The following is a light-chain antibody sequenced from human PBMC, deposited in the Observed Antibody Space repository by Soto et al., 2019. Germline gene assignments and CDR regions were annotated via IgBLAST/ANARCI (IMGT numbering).Light chain of an antibody. CDR1: SSDVGGYNY. CDR3: SSYAGSNNLV. V-gene: IGLV2-8*01. CDR2: EVS. Sequence: QSALTQPPSASGSPGQSVTISCTGTSSDVGGYNYVSWYQQHPGKAPKLMIYEVSKRPSGVPDRFSGSKSGNTASLTVSGIQAEDEANYYFSSYAGSNNLVFGRGTKLTVL. J-gene: IGLJ3*02.